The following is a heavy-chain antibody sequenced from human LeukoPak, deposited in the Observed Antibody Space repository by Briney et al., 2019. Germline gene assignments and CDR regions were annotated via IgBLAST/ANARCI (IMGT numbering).Heavy chain of an antibody. J-gene: IGHJ4*02. D-gene: IGHD3-3*01. CDR2: MNPNSGNT. Sequence: ASVKVSCKASGYTFTSYDIHWVRQATGQGLEWMGWMNPNSGNTGYAQKFQGRVTITRNTSISTAYMELSSLRSEDTAVYYCARDLTIFGGPKGGYWGQGTLVTVSS. CDR3: ARDLTIFGGPKGGY. V-gene: IGHV1-8*01. CDR1: GYTFTSYD.